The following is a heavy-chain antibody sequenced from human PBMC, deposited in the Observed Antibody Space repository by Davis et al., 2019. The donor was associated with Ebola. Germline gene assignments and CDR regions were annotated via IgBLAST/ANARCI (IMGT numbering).Heavy chain of an antibody. V-gene: IGHV3-23*01. J-gene: IGHJ4*02. CDR1: GFTFSSYA. D-gene: IGHD2-15*01. CDR2: ISGSGGST. CDR3: ARVWVVSATQFPNYSDY. Sequence: PGGSLRLSCAASGFTFSSYAMSWVRQAPGKGLEWVSAISGSGGSTYYADSVKGRFTISRDNSKNTLYLHMNSLRADDTAVYFCARVWVVSATQFPNYSDYWGQGTLVTVSS.